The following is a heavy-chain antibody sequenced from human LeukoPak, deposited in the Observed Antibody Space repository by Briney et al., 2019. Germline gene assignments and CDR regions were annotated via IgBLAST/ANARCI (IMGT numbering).Heavy chain of an antibody. D-gene: IGHD6-19*01. V-gene: IGHV1-2*02. CDR1: GYTLTDND. CDR3: ARGSATVAGSPTTFDY. J-gene: IGHJ4*02. Sequence: ASVKVSCKAFGYTLTDNDMHWVRQAPGQGLEWMGWVNPHSGDTHYAQKLQGRVTMTWDTSISTAYMELSRLRSDDTAVYYCARGSATVAGSPTTFDYWGQGTLVTVSS. CDR2: VNPHSGDT.